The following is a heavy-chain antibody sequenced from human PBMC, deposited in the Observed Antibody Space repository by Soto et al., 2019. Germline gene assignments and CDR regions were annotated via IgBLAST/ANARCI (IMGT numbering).Heavy chain of an antibody. CDR1: GFSLITSGVG. CDR2: IYWDDDK. D-gene: IGHD6-6*01. J-gene: IGHJ4*02. CDR3: AHRWGPQLGQDYDFDY. Sequence: QITLKESGPTLVNPTQTLTLTCTFSGFSLITSGVGVGWIRQPPGTALEGLALIYWDDDKRYSPSLKSRLTITKDTSQNQVVLTLTNMDTVDTATYYCAHRWGPQLGQDYDFDYWGQGTLVTVSS. V-gene: IGHV2-5*02.